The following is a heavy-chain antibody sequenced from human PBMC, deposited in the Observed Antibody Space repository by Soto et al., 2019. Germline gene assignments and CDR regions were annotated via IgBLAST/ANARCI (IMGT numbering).Heavy chain of an antibody. V-gene: IGHV4-4*02. CDR3: ARVRQGCSANNCYFDP. CDR1: GGSVRAPDW. D-gene: IGHD1-1*01. J-gene: IGHJ5*01. Sequence: SETLSLTCTLSGGSVRAPDWWNWVRQSPDKGLEWIAEVHISGHSNYNPSLRSRVSVSIDSSKNQFYLNLNSVTAADTDIYYCARVRQGCSANNCYFDPWGQGTQVTVSS. CDR2: VHISGHS.